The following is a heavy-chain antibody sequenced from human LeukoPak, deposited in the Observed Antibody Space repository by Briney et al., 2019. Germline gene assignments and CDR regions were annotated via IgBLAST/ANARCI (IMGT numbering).Heavy chain of an antibody. Sequence: GGSLRLSCAASGFTFRTYAMNWVRQAPGKRLEWVSGISGSGDNTYYTDSVKGRFTISRDNSKDTLYLQMNSLRAEDTAVYYCAKERSSGVYRLFDYWGQGTLVTVSS. CDR3: AKERSSGVYRLFDY. CDR2: ISGSGDNT. V-gene: IGHV3-23*01. CDR1: GFTFRTYA. D-gene: IGHD3-22*01. J-gene: IGHJ4*02.